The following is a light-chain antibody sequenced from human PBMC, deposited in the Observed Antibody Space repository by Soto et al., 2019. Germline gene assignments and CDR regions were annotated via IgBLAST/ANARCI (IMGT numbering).Light chain of an antibody. CDR2: GTS. J-gene: IGKJ2*01. Sequence: EIVLTQSPGTLSLSPGERATLSCRTSQTVSSTYLAWYQQKRGQAPRLLIYGTSNRATGIPDRFSGSGSGTDFIVTISRREPAEFAVYHLQMYGSAPLYSFAQGTELEIK. CDR3: QMYGSAPLYS. CDR1: QTVSSTY. V-gene: IGKV3-20*01.